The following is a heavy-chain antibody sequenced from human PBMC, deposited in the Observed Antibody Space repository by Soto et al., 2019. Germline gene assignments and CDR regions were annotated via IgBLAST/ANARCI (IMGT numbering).Heavy chain of an antibody. CDR3: ATLTYSYGFNWFDP. D-gene: IGHD5-18*01. CDR2: FDPEDGET. CDR1: GYTLTELS. J-gene: IGHJ5*02. V-gene: IGHV1-24*01. Sequence: VASVKVSCKVSGYTLTELSMHWVRQAPGKGLEWMGGFDPEDGETIYAQKFQGRVTMTEDTSTDTAYMELSSLRSEDTAVYYCATLTYSYGFNWFDPWGQGTLVTVYS.